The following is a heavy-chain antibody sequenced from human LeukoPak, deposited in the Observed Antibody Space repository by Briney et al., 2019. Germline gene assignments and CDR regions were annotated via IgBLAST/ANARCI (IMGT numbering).Heavy chain of an antibody. V-gene: IGHV4-59*11. Sequence: PSETLSLTCTVSGGSISSHYWSWLRQPPGKGLEWIGYIYNSGSTNYNPSLKSRLTISIDTSKNQFSPKLTSVTAADTAVYYCARVSFDTSDYNYIGFAYWGQGTLVSVSS. CDR2: IYNSGST. J-gene: IGHJ4*02. CDR1: GGSISSHY. CDR3: ARVSFDTSDYNYIGFAY. D-gene: IGHD3-22*01.